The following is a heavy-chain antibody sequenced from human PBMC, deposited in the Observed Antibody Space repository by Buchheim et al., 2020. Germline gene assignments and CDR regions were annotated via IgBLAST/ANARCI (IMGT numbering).Heavy chain of an antibody. V-gene: IGHV3-15*01. Sequence: EVQLVESGGGLVKPGGSLRLSCAASGFTFSNAWMSWVRQAPGKGLEWVGRIKSKTDGGTTDYAAPVKGRFTISSDDSKNTLYLQMNSLKTEDTAVYYCTTSPLGYCSGGSCYEDYYYGMDVWGQGTT. D-gene: IGHD2-15*01. CDR1: GFTFSNAW. CDR3: TTSPLGYCSGGSCYEDYYYGMDV. J-gene: IGHJ6*02. CDR2: IKSKTDGGTT.